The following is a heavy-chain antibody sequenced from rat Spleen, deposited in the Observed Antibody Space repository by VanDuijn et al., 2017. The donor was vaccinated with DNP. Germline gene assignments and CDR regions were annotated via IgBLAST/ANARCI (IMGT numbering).Heavy chain of an antibody. CDR2: ITGGSRTT. J-gene: IGHJ4*01. D-gene: IGHD1-2*01. V-gene: IGHV5S13*01. CDR1: GFTFGNSY. CDR3: SKHKGSSSSYVMDA. Sequence: EVQLVESGGGLVQPGRSLKLSCTASGFTFGNSYMAWVRQVPGQGLEWIASITGGSRTTSYPDSVKGRFTISRDDARNTQYLQMDSLRSEDTATYYCSKHKGSSSSYVMDAWGQGTSVTVSS.